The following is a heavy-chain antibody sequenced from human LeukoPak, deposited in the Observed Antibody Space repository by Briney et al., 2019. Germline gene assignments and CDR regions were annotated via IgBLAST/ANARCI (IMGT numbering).Heavy chain of an antibody. CDR3: ARESGGDLDY. Sequence: GGSLRLSCAASGFTFSSYCMHWVRQAPGKGLVWVSRINSDGSCTNYADSVKGRFTISRDNAKNTLYLQMNSLRAEDTAVYYCARESGGDLDYWGQGTLVTVSS. V-gene: IGHV3-74*01. CDR2: INSDGSCT. J-gene: IGHJ4*02. CDR1: GFTFSSYC. D-gene: IGHD4-17*01.